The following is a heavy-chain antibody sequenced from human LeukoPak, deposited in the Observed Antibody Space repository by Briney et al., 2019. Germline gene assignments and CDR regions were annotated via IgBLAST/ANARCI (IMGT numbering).Heavy chain of an antibody. CDR2: MNPNSGNT. J-gene: IGHJ6*03. Sequence: ASVKVSCKASGYTFTGYDINWVRQATGQGLEWMGWMNPNSGNTGYAQKFQGRVTMTRNTSISTAYMELSSLRSEDTAVYYCARDYYDSSGYYYYYYYMDVWGKGTTVTVSS. D-gene: IGHD3-22*01. V-gene: IGHV1-8*01. CDR1: GYTFTGYD. CDR3: ARDYYDSSGYYYYYYYMDV.